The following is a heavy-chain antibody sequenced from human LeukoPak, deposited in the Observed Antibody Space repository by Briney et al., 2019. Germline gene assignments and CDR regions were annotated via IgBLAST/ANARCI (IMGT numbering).Heavy chain of an antibody. J-gene: IGHJ4*02. CDR2: IYSGGST. CDR1: GFSVSTNY. Sequence: GGSLRLSCAASGFSVSTNYMSWVRQAPGKGLEWVSVIYSGGSTYYADSVKGRFTISRDNSKNTLYLQMNSLRAEDTAVYYCAKRGTGSSWYGGFDYWGQGTLVTVSS. CDR3: AKRGTGSSWYGGFDY. D-gene: IGHD6-13*01. V-gene: IGHV3-66*04.